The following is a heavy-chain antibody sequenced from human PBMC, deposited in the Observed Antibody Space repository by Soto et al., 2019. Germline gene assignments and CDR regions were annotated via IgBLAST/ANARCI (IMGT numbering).Heavy chain of an antibody. CDR3: ARGPDCGDYVGDAFDI. D-gene: IGHD4-17*01. CDR1: GYTFTGYY. Sequence: QVQLVQSGAEVKKPGASVKVSCKASGYTFTGYYMHWVRQAPGQGLEWMGWINPNSGGTNYAQKFQGWVTMTRDTCISTAYMERSRLRSDDTAVYYCARGPDCGDYVGDAFDIWGQGTMVTVSS. V-gene: IGHV1-2*04. CDR2: INPNSGGT. J-gene: IGHJ3*02.